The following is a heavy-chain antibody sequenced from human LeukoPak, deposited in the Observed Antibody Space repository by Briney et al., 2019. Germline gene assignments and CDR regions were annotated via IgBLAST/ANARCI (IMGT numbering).Heavy chain of an antibody. V-gene: IGHV4-34*01. Sequence: SETLSLTCAVYNGSFSGYYWSWIRQPPGKGLEWIGEINDSGSTNYKSSLRSRVTISVDTSKNQFALNLNSMTAADTAVYYCARQTGSGLFILPGGQGTLVTVSS. CDR2: INDSGST. CDR3: ARQTGSGLFILP. D-gene: IGHD3/OR15-3a*01. CDR1: NGSFSGYY. J-gene: IGHJ4*02.